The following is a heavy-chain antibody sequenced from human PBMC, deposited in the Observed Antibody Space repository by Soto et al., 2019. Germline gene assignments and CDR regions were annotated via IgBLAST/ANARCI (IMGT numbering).Heavy chain of an antibody. D-gene: IGHD6-19*01. CDR3: AREKRGVAGLYYYYGRAV. J-gene: IGHJ6*02. CDR1: GGSFSGYY. Sequence: PSETLSLTCAVYGGSFSGYYWSWIRQPPGKGLEWIGEINHSGSTNYNPSLKIRVTISVDTPKTHFSLKLSSVPAADTAVYYCAREKRGVAGLYYYYGRAVGGQGPTVTV. CDR2: INHSGST. V-gene: IGHV4-34*01.